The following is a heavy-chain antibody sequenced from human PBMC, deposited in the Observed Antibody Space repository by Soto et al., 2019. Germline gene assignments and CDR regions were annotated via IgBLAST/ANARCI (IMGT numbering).Heavy chain of an antibody. CDR2: ISSSRSTI. CDR1: GFTLKSFS. V-gene: IGHV3-48*02. Sequence: PGGSLRLSCAGSGFTLKSFSMNWVRQAPGKGLEWVSYISSSRSTIYYADSVKGRFTISRDDDKNSLYLQMNSLRDDDTAEYYCVRGRSDSLMDVWGQGTTVTV. CDR3: VRGRSDSLMDV. J-gene: IGHJ6*02. D-gene: IGHD2-15*01.